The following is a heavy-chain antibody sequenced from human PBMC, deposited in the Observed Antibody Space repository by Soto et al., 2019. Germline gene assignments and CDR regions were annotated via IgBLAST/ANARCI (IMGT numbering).Heavy chain of an antibody. CDR1: GGTFSSYA. CDR2: IIPIFGTA. D-gene: IGHD6-19*01. Sequence: QVQLVQSGAEVKKPGSSVKVSCKASGGTFSSYAISWVRQAPGQGLEWMGGIIPIFGTANYAPKVQGRVKITADESTSTAYMELSRLRSEDTAVYSCARSVQQGLVWRIGDAFDIWGQGTMVTVSS. V-gene: IGHV1-69*01. CDR3: ARSVQQGLVWRIGDAFDI. J-gene: IGHJ3*02.